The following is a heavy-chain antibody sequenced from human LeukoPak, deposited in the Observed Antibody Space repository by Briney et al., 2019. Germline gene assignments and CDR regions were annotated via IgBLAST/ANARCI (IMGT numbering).Heavy chain of an antibody. Sequence: TGGSLRLSCAASGFTFSSYAMSWVRQPPGKGLEWVSAISGSGGSTYYADSVKGRFTISRDNSKNTLYLQMNSLRAEDTAVYYCAKDCVDYYDSSGYYWGAFDYWGQGTLVTVSS. CDR2: ISGSGGST. CDR1: GFTFSSYA. D-gene: IGHD3-22*01. CDR3: AKDCVDYYDSSGYYWGAFDY. V-gene: IGHV3-23*01. J-gene: IGHJ4*02.